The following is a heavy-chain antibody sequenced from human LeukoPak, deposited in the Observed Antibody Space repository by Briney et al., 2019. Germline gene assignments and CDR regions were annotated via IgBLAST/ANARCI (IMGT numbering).Heavy chain of an antibody. Sequence: GASVTVSCKTSGYPFGTYGISWVRQAPGQGLEWMGWISGYEGDTKYAQNFHDRVTMTRDKSTNTVEMELSSLRSEDTAVYYCAREGYSGSYYWWFDPWGQGTLVTVSS. V-gene: IGHV1-18*01. J-gene: IGHJ5*02. CDR2: ISGYEGDT. CDR3: AREGYSGSYYWWFDP. D-gene: IGHD1-26*01. CDR1: GYPFGTYG.